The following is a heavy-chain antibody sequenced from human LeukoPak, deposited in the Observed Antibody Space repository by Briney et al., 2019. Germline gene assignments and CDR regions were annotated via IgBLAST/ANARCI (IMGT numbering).Heavy chain of an antibody. V-gene: IGHV1-2*02. D-gene: IGHD3-22*01. CDR1: GFTFTSSA. CDR3: ARGGLDYDSNDYYYGSYYYYYMDV. Sequence: ASLKVSCKAYGFTFTSSAMQWVRQARGQRLEWMGWINPNSVGTNYAHKFQGRVTMTRGTSISTAYMELSRLRSDDKVVYYCARGGLDYDSNDYYYGSYYYYYMDVWGKGTTVTISS. CDR2: INPNSVGT. J-gene: IGHJ6*03.